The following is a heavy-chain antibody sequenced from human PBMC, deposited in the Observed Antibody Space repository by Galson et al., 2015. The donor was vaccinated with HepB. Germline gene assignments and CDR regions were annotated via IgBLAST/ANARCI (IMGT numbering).Heavy chain of an antibody. V-gene: IGHV3-30-3*01. CDR1: GFTFNTYT. CDR3: ARDAMGRGSGSYSAFDY. Sequence: SLRLSCAASGFTFNTYTMQWVRQAPGKGLEWVAAISSAGTTQYHADPVKGRFTFSRDNSNNMLYLEMSSLRAEDTAVYYCARDAMGRGSGSYSAFDYWGQGTLVTVSS. J-gene: IGHJ4*02. CDR2: ISSAGTTQ. D-gene: IGHD1-26*01.